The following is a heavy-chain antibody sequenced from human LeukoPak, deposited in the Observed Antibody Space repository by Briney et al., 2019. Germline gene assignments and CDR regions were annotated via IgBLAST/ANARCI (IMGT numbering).Heavy chain of an antibody. J-gene: IGHJ4*02. CDR1: GFSFGSYA. CDR2: ISSDSSYI. V-gene: IGHV3-21*01. Sequence: GSLRLSCAASGFSFGSYALSWVRQAPGKGLEWVSSISSDSSYIYYADAVHGRFTVSRDNAKYSLYLQMNSLRAEDTAVYYCVRGSYGAYDYWGQGSLVTVSS. CDR3: VRGSYGAYDY. D-gene: IGHD4-17*01.